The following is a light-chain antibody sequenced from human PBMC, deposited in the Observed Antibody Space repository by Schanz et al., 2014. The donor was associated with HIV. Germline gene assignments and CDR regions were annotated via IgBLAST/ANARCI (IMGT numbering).Light chain of an antibody. Sequence: QSVLTQPASVSGSPGQSITISCTGTSSDVGYYDYVSWYQQHPGKAPKVMIYDVSNRPSGVSNRFSGSKSGNTASLTISGLQAEDEADYYCSSYTSSSTPFYVFGTGTKLTVL. CDR3: SSYTSSSTPFYV. J-gene: IGLJ1*01. CDR2: DVS. V-gene: IGLV2-14*03. CDR1: SSDVGYYDY.